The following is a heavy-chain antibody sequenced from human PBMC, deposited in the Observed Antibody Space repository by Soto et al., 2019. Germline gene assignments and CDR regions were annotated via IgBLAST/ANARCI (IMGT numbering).Heavy chain of an antibody. Sequence: QVQLQESGPGLVKPSGTLSLTCAVSGGSFTSNNWWTWVRQPPGQGLEWIGEIYRTGSTNYNPSLKSRVTTSLDKSENQCSLKVTPLTAADTAVYYCARRDPGTSVDYWGQGTLVTVSS. CDR3: ARRDPGTSVDY. D-gene: IGHD1-7*01. V-gene: IGHV4-4*02. J-gene: IGHJ4*02. CDR2: IYRTGST. CDR1: GGSFTSNNW.